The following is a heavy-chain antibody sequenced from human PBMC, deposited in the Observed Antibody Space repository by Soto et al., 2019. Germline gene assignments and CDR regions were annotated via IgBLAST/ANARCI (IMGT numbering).Heavy chain of an antibody. J-gene: IGHJ6*02. V-gene: IGHV1-46*01. D-gene: IGHD3-10*01. Sequence: ASVKVSCKASGYTFTSYYMHWVRQAPGQGLEWMGIINPSGGSTSYAQKFQGRVTMTRDTSTSTVYMELSSLRSEDTAVYYCARDRSGVGYNYGMDVWGQGTTVTVSS. CDR2: INPSGGST. CDR3: ARDRSGVGYNYGMDV. CDR1: GYTFTSYY.